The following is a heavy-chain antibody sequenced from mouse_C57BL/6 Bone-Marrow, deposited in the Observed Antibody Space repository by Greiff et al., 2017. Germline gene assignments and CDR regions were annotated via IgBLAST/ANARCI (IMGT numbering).Heavy chain of an antibody. Sequence: DVKLVESGGGLVQPGGSLKLSCAASGFTFSDYYMYWVRQTPEKRLEWVAYISNGGGSTYYPDTVKGRFTISRDNAKNTLYLQMSRLKSEDTAMYYCARTGYYGNYDWYYFDDWGQGTTLTVSS. CDR3: ARTGYYGNYDWYYFDD. J-gene: IGHJ2*01. V-gene: IGHV5-12*01. CDR1: GFTFSDYY. D-gene: IGHD2-1*01. CDR2: ISNGGGST.